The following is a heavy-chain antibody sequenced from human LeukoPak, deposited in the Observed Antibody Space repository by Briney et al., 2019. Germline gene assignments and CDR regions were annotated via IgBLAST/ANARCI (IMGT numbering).Heavy chain of an antibody. CDR3: ARDETHPNTSYYGSGSYYARLDI. V-gene: IGHV4-34*01. Sequence: PSETLSLTCAVYGGSFSGYYWSWIRQPPGKGLEWIGEINHSGSTNYNPSLKSRVTISVDTSKNQFSLKLSSVTAADTAVYYCARDETHPNTSYYGSGSYYARLDIWGQGTMVTVSS. J-gene: IGHJ3*02. CDR2: INHSGST. D-gene: IGHD3-10*01. CDR1: GGSFSGYY.